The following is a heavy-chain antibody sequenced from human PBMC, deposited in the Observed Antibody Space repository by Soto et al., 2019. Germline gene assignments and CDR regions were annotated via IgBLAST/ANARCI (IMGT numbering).Heavy chain of an antibody. Sequence: RGSLRLSCAASGFTFSSYAMHWVRQAPGKGLEWVAVISYDGSNKYYADSVKGRFTISRDNSKNTLYLQMNSLRAEDTAVYYCARDGMIAVAGTRGYYYYGMDVWGQGATVTVSS. V-gene: IGHV3-30-3*01. CDR2: ISYDGSNK. J-gene: IGHJ6*02. CDR3: ARDGMIAVAGTRGYYYYGMDV. CDR1: GFTFSSYA. D-gene: IGHD6-19*01.